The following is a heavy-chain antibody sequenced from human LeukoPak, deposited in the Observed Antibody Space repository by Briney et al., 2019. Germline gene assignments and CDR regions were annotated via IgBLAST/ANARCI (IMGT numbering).Heavy chain of an antibody. J-gene: IGHJ3*02. D-gene: IGHD2-2*01. CDR2: ISGSGSST. Sequence: PGGSLRLSCAASGFTFTSYAMSWVRQAPGKGLEWVSVISGSGSSTYYADSVKGRFTISRDNSKNTLYLQMNSLRAEDTAVYYCAKDQGFQYQTDAFDIWGQGTMVTVSS. CDR3: AKDQGFQYQTDAFDI. V-gene: IGHV3-23*01. CDR1: GFTFTSYA.